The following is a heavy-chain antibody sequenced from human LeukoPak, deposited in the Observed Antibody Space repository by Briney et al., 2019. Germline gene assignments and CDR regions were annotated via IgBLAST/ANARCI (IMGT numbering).Heavy chain of an antibody. V-gene: IGHV3-23*01. CDR3: AKDSYYYYDSSGYYYYTEYFQH. CDR1: GFTFSCYA. CDR2: ISGSGGST. J-gene: IGHJ1*01. D-gene: IGHD3-22*01. Sequence: GGSLRLSCAASGFTFSCYAMSWVRQAPGKGLEWVSAISGSGGSTYYADSVKGRFTISRDNSKNTLYLQMNSLRAEDTAVYYCAKDSYYYYDSSGYYYYTEYFQHWGQGTLVTVSS.